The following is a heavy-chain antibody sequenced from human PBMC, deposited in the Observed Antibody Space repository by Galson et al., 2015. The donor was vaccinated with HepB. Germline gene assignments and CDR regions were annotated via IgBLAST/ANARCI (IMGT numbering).Heavy chain of an antibody. J-gene: IGHJ6*02. CDR2: ISYDGSNK. V-gene: IGHV3-30-3*01. D-gene: IGHD1-26*01. CDR1: GFTFSSYP. Sequence: SLRLSCAASGFTFSSYPMHWVRQAPGKGLEWVAVISYDGSNKYYADSVKRFIIFRDNSKNTLYLQMISLTVEDTAVYYCARLGGGGDSGSHYGLDVWGQGTTVSVSS. CDR3: ARLGGGGDSGSHYGLDV.